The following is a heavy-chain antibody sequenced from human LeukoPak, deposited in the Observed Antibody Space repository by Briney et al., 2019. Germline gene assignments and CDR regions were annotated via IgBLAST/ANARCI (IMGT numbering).Heavy chain of an antibody. D-gene: IGHD2-15*01. J-gene: IGHJ6*02. CDR2: IQSDGSKT. Sequence: GGSLRLSCAASGFSFCNFHMHWVRQGPGKGLEWVTLIQSDGSKTYSADSVKGRFTIYRDNPRDTMYLHIKRLRLEDTAVFYFAKRYCKAATCLSYIDAGGQGTTVTVSS. V-gene: IGHV3-30*02. CDR3: AKRYCKAATCLSYIDA. CDR1: GFSFCNFH.